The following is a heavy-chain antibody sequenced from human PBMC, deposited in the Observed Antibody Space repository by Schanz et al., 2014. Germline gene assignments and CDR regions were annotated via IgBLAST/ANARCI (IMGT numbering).Heavy chain of an antibody. Sequence: QVQLVESGGGVVQPGGSLRLSCAASGFTFSAFGMHWVRQAPGKGLDWVAFIAYDGSRKYYVDSVRGRFTISRDNSKNTLSLQMDDLRGDDTAMYYCVTWSTTYLHQDYWGQGTLVSVSA. CDR3: VTWSTTYLHQDY. CDR2: IAYDGSRK. V-gene: IGHV3-30*02. CDR1: GFTFSAFG. J-gene: IGHJ4*02. D-gene: IGHD1-26*01.